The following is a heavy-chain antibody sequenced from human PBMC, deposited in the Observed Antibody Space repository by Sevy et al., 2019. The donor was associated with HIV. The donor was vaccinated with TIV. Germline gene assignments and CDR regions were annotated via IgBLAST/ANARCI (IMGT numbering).Heavy chain of an antibody. Sequence: GSLRLSCAASGFTLCNYAMNWVRPAPGKGLGGGSSISGSTIDPSYADSVKGRFTISRDNSQNTLYLEMNSLRAEDTAVYYCAKDRTYSLSWYYLDHWGQGTLVTVSS. CDR3: AKDRTYSLSWYYLDH. V-gene: IGHV3-23*01. CDR2: ISGSTIDP. D-gene: IGHD6-13*01. CDR1: GFTLCNYA. J-gene: IGHJ4*02.